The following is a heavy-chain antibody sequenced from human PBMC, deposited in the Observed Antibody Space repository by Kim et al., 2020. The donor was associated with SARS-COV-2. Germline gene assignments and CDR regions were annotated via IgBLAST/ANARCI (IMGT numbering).Heavy chain of an antibody. Sequence: GGSLRLSCAASGFTFSSYAMSWVRQAPGKGLEWVSAISGSGSTTYYADSVKGRFTISRDNSKNTLYLQMNSLRAEDTAVYYCAKKRLRVGELSLHDFDYWGQGTMVTVSS. CDR2: ISGSGSTT. J-gene: IGHJ4*02. D-gene: IGHD3-16*02. V-gene: IGHV3-23*01. CDR1: GFTFSSYA. CDR3: AKKRLRVGELSLHDFDY.